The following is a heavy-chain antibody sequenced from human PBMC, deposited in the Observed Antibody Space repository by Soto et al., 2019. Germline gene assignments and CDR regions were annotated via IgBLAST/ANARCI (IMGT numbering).Heavy chain of an antibody. V-gene: IGHV3-21*01. D-gene: IGHD1-26*01. CDR1: GFTFSSYS. CDR3: ASLSGSYSHYYYGMDV. CDR2: ISSSSSYI. J-gene: IGHJ6*02. Sequence: GGSLRLSCAASGFTFSSYSMNWVRQAPGKGLGWVSSISSSSSYIYYADSVKGRFTISRDNAKNSLYLQMNSLRAEDTAVYYCASLSGSYSHYYYGMDVWGQGTTVTVSS.